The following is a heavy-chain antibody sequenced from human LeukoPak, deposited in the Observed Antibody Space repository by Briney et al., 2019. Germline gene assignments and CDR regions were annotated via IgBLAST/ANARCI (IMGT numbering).Heavy chain of an antibody. J-gene: IGHJ4*02. D-gene: IGHD4-23*01. CDR2: LTWNAGST. Sequence: GGSLRLSCAASGFNFDDYGMSWVRQAPGKGLEWVSALTWNAGSTGYADSVKGRFIISRDNAKNTLYLQMNSLRAEDTSVYYCATSSYGGNFGLFDYWGQGILVTVSS. CDR1: GFNFDDYG. CDR3: ATSSYGGNFGLFDY. V-gene: IGHV3-20*04.